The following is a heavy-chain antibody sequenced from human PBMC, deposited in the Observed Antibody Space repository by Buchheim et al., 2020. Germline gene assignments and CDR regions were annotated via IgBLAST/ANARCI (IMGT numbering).Heavy chain of an antibody. CDR2: INRHGELK. CDR3: VRGDVENCGTNDCNPLDY. CDR1: GFTFNSYS. D-gene: IGHD2-21*01. J-gene: IGHJ4*02. Sequence: EVRLVESGGGLVKPGGSLRLSCEASGFTFNSYSMNWARQAPGRGLEWVAAINRHGELKYHAESVRGRFTISRDNVKNSLSLQMNSLRADDTAVYYCVRGDVENCGTNDCNPLDYWGQGIL. V-gene: IGHV3-21*01.